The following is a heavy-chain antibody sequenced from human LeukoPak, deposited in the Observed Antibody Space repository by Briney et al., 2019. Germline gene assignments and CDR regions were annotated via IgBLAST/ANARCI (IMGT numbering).Heavy chain of an antibody. J-gene: IGHJ4*02. Sequence: PLETLSLTCTVSGGSISSGSYYWSWIRQPAGKGLEWIGRIYSSGTTTYNPSLKSRVTMSLDTSKNHFSLKLTSVTAADTAVYYCARDDMGIAAAGNYWGQGTLVTVSS. D-gene: IGHD6-13*01. CDR2: IYSSGTT. CDR1: GGSISSGSYY. V-gene: IGHV4-61*02. CDR3: ARDDMGIAAAGNY.